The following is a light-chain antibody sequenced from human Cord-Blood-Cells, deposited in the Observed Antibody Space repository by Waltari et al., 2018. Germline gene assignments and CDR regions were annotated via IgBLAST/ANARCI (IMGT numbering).Light chain of an antibody. V-gene: IGLV1-44*01. CDR2: SNN. CDR1: SANIGSNP. CDR3: AAWDDSLNGWV. Sequence: SVLTQPPSASGTPGQRVTIACSGSSANIGSNPVNWYQQLPGTAPKLLLYSNNQRPSGVPDRFSGSKSGTSASLAISGLQSEDEADYYCAAWDDSLNGWVFGGGTKLTVL. J-gene: IGLJ3*02.